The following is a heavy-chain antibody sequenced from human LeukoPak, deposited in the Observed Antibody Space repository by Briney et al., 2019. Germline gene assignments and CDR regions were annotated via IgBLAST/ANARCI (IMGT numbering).Heavy chain of an antibody. D-gene: IGHD3-22*01. J-gene: IGHJ4*02. CDR3: ARGLYYYDSTGYPR. Sequence: PGGALRLSCAASGFTFSFYAMHRVRQVPGKGLQYVSGISSNGTSTYYANSVRGRFTISRDKSKKTLYLQMDNLRTEDMAVYHCARGLYYYDSTGYPRWGQGTLVTVSS. CDR2: ISSNGTST. V-gene: IGHV3-64*01. CDR1: GFTFSFYA.